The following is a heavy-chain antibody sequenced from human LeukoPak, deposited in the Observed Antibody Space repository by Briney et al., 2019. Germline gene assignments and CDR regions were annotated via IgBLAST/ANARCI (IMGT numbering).Heavy chain of an antibody. J-gene: IGHJ6*02. D-gene: IGHD6-19*01. CDR3: GRHVSSGWDYFNGLDV. V-gene: IGHV4-39*01. Sequence: PSETLSLTCKVSGGSIVSSGFYWGWFRQPPGKGLECIGSIYYPGTTHYNPSLESRVTISVDTSKYQVFLTLRSVTATDTAVYYCGRHVSSGWDYFNGLDVWGQGTAVTVSS. CDR1: GGSIVSSGFY. CDR2: IYYPGTT.